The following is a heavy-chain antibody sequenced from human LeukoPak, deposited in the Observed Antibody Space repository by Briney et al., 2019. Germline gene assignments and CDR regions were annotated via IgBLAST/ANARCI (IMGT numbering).Heavy chain of an antibody. Sequence: GGSLRLSCAASGFAFSDYSMNWVRQAPGKGLEWVSYISSSLRNIHYADSVKGRFSISRDNAKNSLYLEMNSLRDEDTAVYYCARVHRGYSYGRLDYWGQGTLVTVSS. D-gene: IGHD5-18*01. V-gene: IGHV3-48*02. CDR3: ARVHRGYSYGRLDY. CDR1: GFAFSDYS. J-gene: IGHJ4*02. CDR2: ISSSLRNI.